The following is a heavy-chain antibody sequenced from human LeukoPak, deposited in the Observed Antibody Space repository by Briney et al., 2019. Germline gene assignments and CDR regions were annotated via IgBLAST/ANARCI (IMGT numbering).Heavy chain of an antibody. CDR3: AKRIEETYYYDSSGYYYPWAFDI. D-gene: IGHD3-22*01. Sequence: PGGSLRLSCAASGFTFSSYAMSWVPQAPGKGLEWVSAISGSGGSTYYADSVKGRFTISRDNSKNTLYLQMNSLRAEDTAVYYCAKRIEETYYYDSSGYYYPWAFDIWGQGTMVTVSS. CDR1: GFTFSSYA. J-gene: IGHJ3*02. V-gene: IGHV3-23*01. CDR2: ISGSGGST.